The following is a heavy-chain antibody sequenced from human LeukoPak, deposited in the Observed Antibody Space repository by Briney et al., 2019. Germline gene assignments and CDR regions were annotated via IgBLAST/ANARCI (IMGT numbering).Heavy chain of an antibody. CDR2: ISSSGSTI. D-gene: IGHD3-22*01. CDR1: GFTFSDYY. Sequence: GGSLRLSCAASGFTFSDYYMSWIRQAPGKGLEWVSYISSSGSTIYYADSVKGRFTISRDNAKNSLYLQMNSLRAEDTAVYYCAREDYYDGSGYKTHLVDYWGQGTLVTVSS. J-gene: IGHJ4*02. CDR3: AREDYYDGSGYKTHLVDY. V-gene: IGHV3-11*01.